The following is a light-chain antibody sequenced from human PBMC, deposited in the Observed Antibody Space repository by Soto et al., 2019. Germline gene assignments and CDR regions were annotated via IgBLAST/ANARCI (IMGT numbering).Light chain of an antibody. J-gene: IGKJ4*01. Sequence: ELVLTQSPGTLSLSPGGSATLSYRASQSVSRYLAWYQQKPGQALRLLIYDASKRATGIPARSSGSGSGTDFTLTISSLEPEDFAIYYCHQRSNWPLTFGGGTRLEIK. V-gene: IGKV3-11*01. CDR2: DAS. CDR3: HQRSNWPLT. CDR1: QSVSRY.